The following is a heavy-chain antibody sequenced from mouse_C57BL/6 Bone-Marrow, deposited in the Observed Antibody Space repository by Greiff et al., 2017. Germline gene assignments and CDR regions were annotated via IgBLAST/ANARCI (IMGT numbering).Heavy chain of an antibody. CDR2: IYPGDGDT. Sequence: VQLQQSGPELVKPGASVQISCKASGYAFSSSWMNWVKQRPGKGLEWIGRIYPGDGDTNYNGKFKGKATLTADKSSSTAYMQRSSLTSEDSAVYFCAFYGSSYVGFAYWGQGTLVTVSA. J-gene: IGHJ3*01. CDR3: AFYGSSYVGFAY. D-gene: IGHD1-1*01. CDR1: GYAFSSSW. V-gene: IGHV1-82*01.